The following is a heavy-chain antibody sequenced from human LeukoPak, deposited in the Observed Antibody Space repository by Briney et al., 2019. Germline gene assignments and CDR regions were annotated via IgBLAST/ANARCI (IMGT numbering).Heavy chain of an antibody. D-gene: IGHD3-22*01. CDR1: GYSISSGYY. CDR3: ARVGYYDSSGYYFTLSDY. Sequence: SETLSLTCTVSGYSISSGYYWGWIRQPPAKGLEWFGSIYHSGSTYYNPSLKSRVTISVDTSKNQFSLKLSSVTAADTAVYYCARVGYYDSSGYYFTLSDYWGQGTLVTVSS. CDR2: IYHSGST. J-gene: IGHJ4*02. V-gene: IGHV4-38-2*02.